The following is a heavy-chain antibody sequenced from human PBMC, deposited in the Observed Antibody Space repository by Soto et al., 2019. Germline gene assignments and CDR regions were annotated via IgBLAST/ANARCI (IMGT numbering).Heavy chain of an antibody. Sequence: ASVKVSCKASGGTFSSYAISWVRQAPGQGLEWMGGIIPIFGTANYAQKFQGRVTITADESTSTAYMELSSLRSEDTAVYYCARAITIFGVVQNYYYGMDVWGQGTTVTVSS. CDR3: ARAITIFGVVQNYYYGMDV. V-gene: IGHV1-69*13. J-gene: IGHJ6*02. CDR1: GGTFSSYA. CDR2: IIPIFGTA. D-gene: IGHD3-3*01.